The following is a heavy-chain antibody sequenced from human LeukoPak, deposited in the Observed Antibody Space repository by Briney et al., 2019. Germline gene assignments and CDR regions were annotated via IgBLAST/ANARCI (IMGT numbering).Heavy chain of an antibody. CDR3: ARGGYSYGTFDY. V-gene: IGHV4-34*01. Sequence: SETLSLTCAVYGGSFSVYYWSWIRQPPGKGLEWIGEINHSGSTNYNPSLKSRVTISVDTSKNQFSLKLSSVTAADMAVYYCARGGYSYGTFDYWGQGTLVTVSS. J-gene: IGHJ4*02. CDR1: GGSFSVYY. D-gene: IGHD5-18*01. CDR2: INHSGST.